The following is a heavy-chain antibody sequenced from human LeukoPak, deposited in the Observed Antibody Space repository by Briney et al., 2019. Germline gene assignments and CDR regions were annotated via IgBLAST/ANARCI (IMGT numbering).Heavy chain of an antibody. V-gene: IGHV1-2*02. CDR1: GYTFTDYY. Sequence: ASVKVSCKASGYTFTDYYIHWVRQAPGQGLEWMAWMNPKTGGTSYAQKFQGRVTMTRDTSISTAYMELSRLRFDDTDVYYCARNKEGKSLDYWGQGTLVTVSS. CDR2: MNPKTGGT. J-gene: IGHJ4*02. CDR3: ARNKEGKSLDY.